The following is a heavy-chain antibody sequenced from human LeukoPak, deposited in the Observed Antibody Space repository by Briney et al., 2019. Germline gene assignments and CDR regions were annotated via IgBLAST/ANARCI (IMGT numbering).Heavy chain of an antibody. J-gene: IGHJ4*02. V-gene: IGHV4-38-2*01. D-gene: IGHD3-9*01. CDR1: GDSTITVMP. Sequence: SETLSLTCVEPGDSTITVMPCTWIRQPPGKGLEWVGSIYHTGSTYYNPSLKSRGFISIDTSKNQFSLKVISVTAADTAVYYGARYGSGYYGDTAIASCDHWGLGTLVTVSS. CDR3: ARYGSGYYGDTAIASCDH. CDR2: IYHTGST.